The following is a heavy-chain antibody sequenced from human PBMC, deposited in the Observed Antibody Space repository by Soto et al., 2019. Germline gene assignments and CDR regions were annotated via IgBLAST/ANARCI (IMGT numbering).Heavy chain of an antibody. D-gene: IGHD1-1*01. Sequence: SETLSLTCTVSGGYISSYYWSWIRQPPGKGLEWIGYIYYSGSTNYNPSLKSRVTISVDTSKNQFSLKLSSVTAADTAVYYCARDRGDWNDGIYYYYGMDVWGQGTTVTVSS. CDR1: GGYISSYY. J-gene: IGHJ6*02. CDR3: ARDRGDWNDGIYYYYGMDV. CDR2: IYYSGST. V-gene: IGHV4-59*01.